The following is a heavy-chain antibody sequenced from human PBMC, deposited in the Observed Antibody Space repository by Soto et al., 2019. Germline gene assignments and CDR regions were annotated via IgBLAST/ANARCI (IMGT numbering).Heavy chain of an antibody. D-gene: IGHD3-3*01. V-gene: IGHV3-30*18. CDR2: ISYDGSNK. CDR3: AKDSHDYDFWSGYYKGYFDY. Sequence: QVQLVESGGGVVQPGRSLRLSCAASGFTFSSYGMHWVRQAPGKGLEWVAVISYDGSNKYYADSVKGRFTISRDNSKNTLYLQMNSLRAEDTAVYYCAKDSHDYDFWSGYYKGYFDYWGQGPLVTVSS. CDR1: GFTFSSYG. J-gene: IGHJ4*02.